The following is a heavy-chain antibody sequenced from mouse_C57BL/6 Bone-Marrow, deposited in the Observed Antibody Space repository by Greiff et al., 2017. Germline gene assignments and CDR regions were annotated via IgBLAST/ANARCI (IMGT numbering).Heavy chain of an antibody. V-gene: IGHV5-6*02. J-gene: IGHJ4*01. CDR3: ARNYYAMDY. CDR2: ISSGGSYT. Sequence: DVKLQESGGDLVKPGGSLKLSCAASGFTFSSYGMSWVRQTPDKRLEWVATISSGGSYTYYPDSVKGRFTISRNNAKNTLDLQMGSLKSEDTAMYYCARNYYAMDYWGQGASVTVSS. CDR1: GFTFSSYG.